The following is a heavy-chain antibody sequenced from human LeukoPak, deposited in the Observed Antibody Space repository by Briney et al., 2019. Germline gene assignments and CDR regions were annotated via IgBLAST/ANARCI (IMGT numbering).Heavy chain of an antibody. CDR1: GGSISSGGYS. V-gene: IGHV4-30-2*01. CDR3: ASRGLGSSQHYFDY. J-gene: IGHJ4*02. Sequence: SQTLSLTCAVSGGSISSGGYSWSWIRQPPGKGLEWIGYIYHSGSTYYNPSLKSRVTISVDRSKNQFSLKLSSVTAADTAVYYCASRGLGSSQHYFDYWGQGTLVTVSS. CDR2: IYHSGST. D-gene: IGHD3-10*01.